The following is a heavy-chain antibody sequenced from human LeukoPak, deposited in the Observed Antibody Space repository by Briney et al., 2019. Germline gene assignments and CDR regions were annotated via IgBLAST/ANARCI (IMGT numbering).Heavy chain of an antibody. CDR3: ARIGSGYDYDY. CDR2: IYTSGST. D-gene: IGHD5-12*01. CDR1: GGSISSYY. V-gene: IGHV4-4*07. J-gene: IGHJ4*02. Sequence: PSETLSLTCTVSGGSISSYYWSWIRQPAGKGLEWIGRIYTSGSTDYNPSLKSRATMSVDTSTNQFSLKLSSVTAADTAVYYCARIGSGYDYDYWGQGTLVTVSS.